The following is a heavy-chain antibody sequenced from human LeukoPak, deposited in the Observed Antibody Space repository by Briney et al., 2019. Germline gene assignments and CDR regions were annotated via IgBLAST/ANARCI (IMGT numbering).Heavy chain of an antibody. V-gene: IGHV4-59*01. CDR1: GGSISSYY. J-gene: IGHJ3*02. Sequence: SETLSLTCTVSGGSISSYYWSWIRQPPGKGLEWIGYIYYSGSTNYNPSLKSRVTISVDTSKNQFSLKLSSVTAADTAVYYCARVADTAMDAFDIWGQGTMVTVSS. CDR2: IYYSGST. CDR3: ARVADTAMDAFDI. D-gene: IGHD5-18*01.